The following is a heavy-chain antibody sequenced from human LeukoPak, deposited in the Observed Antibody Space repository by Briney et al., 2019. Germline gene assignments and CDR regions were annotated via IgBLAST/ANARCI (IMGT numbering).Heavy chain of an antibody. Sequence: SETLSLTCAVYGGSFSGYYWSWIRQPPGKGLEWIGEINHSGSTNYNPSLKSRVTISVDTSKNQFSLKLSSVTAADTAVYYCARADYDFWSVERNWFDPWGQGTLVTVSS. CDR3: ARADYDFWSVERNWFDP. J-gene: IGHJ5*02. D-gene: IGHD3-3*01. V-gene: IGHV4-34*01. CDR2: INHSGST. CDR1: GGSFSGYY.